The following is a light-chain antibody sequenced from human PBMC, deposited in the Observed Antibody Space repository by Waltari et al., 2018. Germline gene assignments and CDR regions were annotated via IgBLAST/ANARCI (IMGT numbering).Light chain of an antibody. CDR2: GAS. Sequence: AIQVTQSPSSLSASVGDRVTITCRASQDLDNWLAWYQQKPGKAPNLLSYGASVLASGVPSRFSGSGSGTDFTLTISSLQPEDFATYYCQQLHSYPRAFGGGTQVERK. V-gene: IGKV1-13*02. J-gene: IGKJ4*01. CDR1: QDLDNW. CDR3: QQLHSYPRA.